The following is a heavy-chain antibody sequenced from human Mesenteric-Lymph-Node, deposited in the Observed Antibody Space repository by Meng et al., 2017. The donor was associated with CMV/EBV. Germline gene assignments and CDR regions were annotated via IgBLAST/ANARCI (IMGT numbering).Heavy chain of an antibody. CDR1: SDYH. Sequence: SDYHWAWIRQSPGKGLEWIGTIYYTGSTYYNPSLKSRVTISVDTSKNHFSLKLSSVTAADTAVYYCARPSGYSSSWYNPYYYGMDVWGQGTTVTVSS. D-gene: IGHD6-13*01. CDR3: ARPSGYSSSWYNPYYYGMDV. J-gene: IGHJ6*02. CDR2: IYYTGST. V-gene: IGHV4-39*02.